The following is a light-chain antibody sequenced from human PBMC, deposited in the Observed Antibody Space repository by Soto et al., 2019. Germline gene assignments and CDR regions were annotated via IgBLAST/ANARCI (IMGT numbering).Light chain of an antibody. CDR2: KAS. Sequence: DIQMTQSPSTLSASVGDRVTITCRASQSISSWLAWYQQKPGKAPKLLMYKASNLESGVPSRFRGSGSGTEFTLTISSLQPDDFAPYHCQQYNDYPLTFGGGTKVEIK. J-gene: IGKJ4*01. CDR1: QSISSW. V-gene: IGKV1-5*03. CDR3: QQYNDYPLT.